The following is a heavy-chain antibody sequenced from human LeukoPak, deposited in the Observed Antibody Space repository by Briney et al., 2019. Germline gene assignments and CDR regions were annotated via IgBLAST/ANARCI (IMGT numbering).Heavy chain of an antibody. V-gene: IGHV3-30*02. CDR2: IRYDESNK. CDR3: AKAADYAFDI. J-gene: IGHJ3*02. Sequence: GGSLRLSCAASGFTFSNYDMHWVRQAQGKGRGWVAFIRYDESNKYYADSVKGRFTISRDNSKNTLYLQMNSLRAEDTAVYYCAKAADYAFDIWGQGTMVTVSS. D-gene: IGHD5-12*01. CDR1: GFTFSNYD.